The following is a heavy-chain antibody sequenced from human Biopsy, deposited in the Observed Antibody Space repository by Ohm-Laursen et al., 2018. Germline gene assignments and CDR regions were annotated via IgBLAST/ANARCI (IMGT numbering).Heavy chain of an antibody. CDR3: ARVPLPGIGAAYQGRFLYGMDV. CDR1: GGSFNGYF. CDR2: ITQSGST. V-gene: IGHV4-34*01. Sequence: TLSLTCAVYGGSFNGYFWSWIRQPPGKGLEWIGDITQSGSTNYSPSLKSRVTISVDTAKKQFSLSLRSVTAADTAVYYCARVPLPGIGAAYQGRFLYGMDVWGPGTTVTVAS. J-gene: IGHJ6*02. D-gene: IGHD6-13*01.